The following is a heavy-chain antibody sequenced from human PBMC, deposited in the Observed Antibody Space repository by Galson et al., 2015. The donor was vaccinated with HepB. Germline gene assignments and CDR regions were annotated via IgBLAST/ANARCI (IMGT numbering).Heavy chain of an antibody. CDR1: GFTFSSYA. Sequence: SLRLSCAASGFTFSSYAMNWVRQAPGKGLEWVSTISGSGGSTYYADSVKGRFTISRDNSQNTLYLQMNSLRAEDTAVYYCAKDIAARESYWGQGTLVTVSS. D-gene: IGHD6-6*01. CDR3: AKDIAARESY. V-gene: IGHV3-23*01. J-gene: IGHJ4*02. CDR2: ISGSGGST.